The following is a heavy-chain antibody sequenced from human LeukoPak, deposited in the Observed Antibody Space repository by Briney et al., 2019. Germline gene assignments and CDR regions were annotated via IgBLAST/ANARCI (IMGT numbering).Heavy chain of an antibody. CDR1: GGPISSYY. CDR3: ARGIAAAAKQGGFDY. V-gene: IGHV4-4*07. J-gene: IGHJ4*02. Sequence: SETLSPTCTVSGGPISSYYWSWIRQPAGKGLEWIGRIYTTGSTSYNPSLKSRVTMSVDTSKNQFSLKLSSVTAADTAVYYCARGIAAAAKQGGFDYWGQGTLVTVSS. D-gene: IGHD6-13*01. CDR2: IYTTGST.